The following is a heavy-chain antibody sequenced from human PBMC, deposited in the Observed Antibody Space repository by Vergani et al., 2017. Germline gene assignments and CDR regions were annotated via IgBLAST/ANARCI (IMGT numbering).Heavy chain of an antibody. CDR2: ISSSSSYI. V-gene: IGHV3-21*01. CDR1: GFTFSSYS. D-gene: IGHD2-2*02. Sequence: EVQLVESGGGLVKPGGSLRLSCAASGFTFSSYSMNWVRQAPGKGLEWVSSISSSSSYIYYADSVKGRFTISRDNAKNSLYLQMNSLRAEDTAVYYCARLDSILLGYCSSTSCYKESDYWGQGTLVTVSS. CDR3: ARLDSILLGYCSSTSCYKESDY. J-gene: IGHJ4*02.